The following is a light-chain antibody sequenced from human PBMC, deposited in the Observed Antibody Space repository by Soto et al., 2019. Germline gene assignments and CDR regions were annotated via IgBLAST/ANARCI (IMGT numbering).Light chain of an antibody. CDR1: SSNIGRNT. CDR2: SNN. J-gene: IGLJ2*01. Sequence: QSALTQPPSASGTPGQRVTISCSGSSSNIGRNTVNWYQQLPGTAPKLLIYSNNQRPSGVPDRFAGSKSGTSASLAISGLQSEDEADYYCAAWDDSLNAPVFGGGTKLTVL. V-gene: IGLV1-44*01. CDR3: AAWDDSLNAPV.